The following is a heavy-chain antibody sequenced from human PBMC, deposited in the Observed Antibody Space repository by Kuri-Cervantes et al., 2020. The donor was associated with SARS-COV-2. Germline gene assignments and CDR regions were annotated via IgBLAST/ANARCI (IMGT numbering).Heavy chain of an antibody. V-gene: IGHV3-7*01. J-gene: IGHJ6*03. CDR1: GFTFSSYW. D-gene: IGHD3-10*01. CDR2: IKQDGSEK. Sequence: GESLKISCAASGFTFSSYWMSWVRQAPGKGLEWVANIKQDGSEKYYVDSVKGRFTISRDNAKNSLYLQMNSLRAEDTAVYYCAREVPDPYYYYMYVWGKGTTVTVSS. CDR3: AREVPDPYYYYMYV.